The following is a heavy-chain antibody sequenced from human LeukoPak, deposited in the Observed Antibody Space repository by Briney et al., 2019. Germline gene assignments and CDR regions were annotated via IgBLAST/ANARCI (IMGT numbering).Heavy chain of an antibody. CDR1: GFTFSSYW. D-gene: IGHD6-19*01. CDR3: AREGYSSGWYYFDY. J-gene: IGHJ4*02. Sequence: GGSLRLSCAASGFTFSSYWMNWVRQAPGKGLEWVSSISSSSSYIYYADSVKGRFTISRDNAKNSLYLQMNSLRAEDTAVYYCAREGYSSGWYYFDYWGQGTLVTVSS. V-gene: IGHV3-21*01. CDR2: ISSSSSYI.